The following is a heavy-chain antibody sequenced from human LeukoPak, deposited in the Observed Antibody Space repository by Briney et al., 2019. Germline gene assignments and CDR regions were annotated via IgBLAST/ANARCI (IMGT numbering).Heavy chain of an antibody. CDR1: GGSFRGYY. CDR2: IYHSGST. Sequence: PSETLSLTCAVYGGSFRGYYWSWIRQPPGKGREGIGEIYHSGSTNYNPSLKSRVTISVDTSKNQFSLKLSSVTAADTAVYYCARGRYYYGSGSSGNWFDPWGQGTLVTVSS. V-gene: IGHV4-34*01. J-gene: IGHJ5*02. D-gene: IGHD3-10*01. CDR3: ARGRYYYGSGSSGNWFDP.